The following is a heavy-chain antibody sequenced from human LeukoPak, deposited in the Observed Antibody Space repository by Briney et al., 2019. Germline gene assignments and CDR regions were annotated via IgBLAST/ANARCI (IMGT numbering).Heavy chain of an antibody. D-gene: IGHD1-26*01. J-gene: IGHJ3*02. Sequence: SVKVSCKASGCNFNNYAINWVRQAPGQGLEWLGGVIPMFGSVNYAQKFQGRVTITAYGIMSIAYMELRSLTSDDTAVYYCATGRELLGIQCAFDIWGQGTVVTVAS. CDR2: VIPMFGSV. CDR1: GCNFNNYA. V-gene: IGHV1-69*13. CDR3: ATGRELLGIQCAFDI.